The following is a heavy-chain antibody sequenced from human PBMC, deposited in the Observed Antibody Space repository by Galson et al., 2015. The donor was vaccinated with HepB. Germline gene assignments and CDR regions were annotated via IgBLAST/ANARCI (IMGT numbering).Heavy chain of an antibody. CDR1: GYTFTSYG. J-gene: IGHJ6*02. D-gene: IGHD2-21*02. CDR2: ISAYNGNT. CDR3: ARFCGGDCYSGHYYYYGMDV. V-gene: IGHV1-18*01. Sequence: SVKVSCKASGYTFTSYGISWVRQAPGQGLEWMGWISAYNGNTNYAQKLQGRVTMTTDTSTSTAYMELRSLRSDDTAVYYCARFCGGDCYSGHYYYYGMDVWGQGTTVTVSS.